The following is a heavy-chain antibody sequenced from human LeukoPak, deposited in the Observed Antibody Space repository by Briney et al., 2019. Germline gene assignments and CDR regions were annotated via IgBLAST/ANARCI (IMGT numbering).Heavy chain of an antibody. D-gene: IGHD3-10*01. J-gene: IGHJ4*02. CDR1: GITLSNYG. Sequence: GGSLRLSCAVSGITLSNYGMSWVRQAPGKGLEWVSFITTSGATTSYADSVKGRFTISRDNPRNTLYMQMNSLRAEDTAVYYCAKAAMVRGVIITYYFDYWGQGTLVTVSS. CDR3: AKAAMVRGVIITYYFDY. CDR2: ITTSGATT. V-gene: IGHV3-23*01.